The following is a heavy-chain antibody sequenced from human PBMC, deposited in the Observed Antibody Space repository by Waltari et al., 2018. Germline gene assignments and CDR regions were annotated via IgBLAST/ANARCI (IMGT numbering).Heavy chain of an antibody. CDR2: FSYNGNT. Sequence: QLQLQESGPGLVTPSETLSLTCSVSGGPISSTSYSWGWIRQPPGKGLEWIGSFSYNGNTYYNPSLKSRVTISVDTSKNQFSLQLTSVTAADTAMYYCARPGRVGGGSLMGLDYWGQGTLVTVSP. CDR3: ARPGRVGGGSLMGLDY. V-gene: IGHV4-39*01. D-gene: IGHD2-15*01. J-gene: IGHJ4*02. CDR1: GGPISSTSYS.